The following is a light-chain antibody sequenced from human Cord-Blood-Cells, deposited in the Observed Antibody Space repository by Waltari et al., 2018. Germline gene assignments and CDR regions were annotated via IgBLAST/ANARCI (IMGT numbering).Light chain of an antibody. CDR2: GDN. J-gene: IGLJ3*02. Sequence: NFMLTQPHSVSESPGKTVTISCTGSSGSIASNYVQWYQQRPGSAPTTVIYGDNQRPSGVPDRFSGSIDSSSNSASLTISRLKTEDEADYECQSDDISNRVFGGGTKLTVL. V-gene: IGLV6-57*02. CDR3: QSDDISNRV. CDR1: SGSIASNY.